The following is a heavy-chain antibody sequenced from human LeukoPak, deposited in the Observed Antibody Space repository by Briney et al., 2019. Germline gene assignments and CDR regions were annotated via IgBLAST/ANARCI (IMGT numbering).Heavy chain of an antibody. CDR2: ISYHGRDK. V-gene: IGHV3-30*18. Sequence: PGGSLRLSCAASGFTFSSYWMSWVRQAPGKGLEWVAAISYHGRDKYYADAVSGRFTISRDNSKNTLHLEMNSLRTDDTAVYYCTKERGGGGRRINLMVGGYGPWGQGTQVTVSS. J-gene: IGHJ5*02. CDR1: GFTFSSYW. D-gene: IGHD3-22*01. CDR3: TKERGGGGRRINLMVGGYGP.